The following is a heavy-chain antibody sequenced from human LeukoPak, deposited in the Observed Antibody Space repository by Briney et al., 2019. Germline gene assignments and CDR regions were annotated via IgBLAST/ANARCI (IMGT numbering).Heavy chain of an antibody. CDR3: ARDLLGYMTTVTLDAFDI. Sequence: ASVKVSCKASGYTFTGYYMHWVRQAPGQGLEWMGCINPNSGGTNYAQKFQGWVTMTRDTSISTAYMELSRLRSDDTAVYYCARDLLGYMTTVTLDAFDIWGQGTMVTVSS. J-gene: IGHJ3*02. CDR2: INPNSGGT. CDR1: GYTFTGYY. V-gene: IGHV1-2*04. D-gene: IGHD4-17*01.